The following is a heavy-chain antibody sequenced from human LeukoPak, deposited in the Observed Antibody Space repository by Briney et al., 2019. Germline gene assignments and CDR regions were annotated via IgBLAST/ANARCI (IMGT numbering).Heavy chain of an antibody. V-gene: IGHV3-21*01. D-gene: IGHD3-10*01. CDR2: ISSSSRYI. J-gene: IGHJ4*02. Sequence: GGSLRLSCAASGFTFSSYSMNWVRQAPGKGLEWVSSISSSSRYIYYADSVKGRFTISRDNAKNSLYLQMNSLRAEDTAVYYCARTDYGSGSDIDYWGQGTLVTVSS. CDR1: GFTFSSYS. CDR3: ARTDYGSGSDIDY.